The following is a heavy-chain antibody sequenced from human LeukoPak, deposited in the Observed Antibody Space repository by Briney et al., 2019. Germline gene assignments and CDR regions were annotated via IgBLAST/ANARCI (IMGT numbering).Heavy chain of an antibody. D-gene: IGHD3-16*01. CDR3: ATDDYRGLGY. J-gene: IGHJ4*02. CDR1: GITFSNYY. V-gene: IGHV3-74*01. Sequence: GRSLRLSCVTSGITFSNYYMDWVRQVPGEGLVWVSHIIRDGSVTSYADSVKGRFTISSDNAKNTVYLQLNYLRAEDTAVYYCATDDYRGLGYWGQRTLVTVSS. CDR2: IIRDGSVT.